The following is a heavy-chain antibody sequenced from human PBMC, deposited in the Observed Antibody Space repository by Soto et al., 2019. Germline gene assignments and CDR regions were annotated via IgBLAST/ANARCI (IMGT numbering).Heavy chain of an antibody. J-gene: IGHJ3*02. D-gene: IGHD5-12*01. CDR2: IYYSGSA. Sequence: SETLSLTCTVSGGSISSYYWSWIRQPPGKGLEWIGHIYYSGSANYNPSLKSRVTISVDTSKNQFSLRLGSVTAADTAVCYCARGGRDGYTFDNWGQGTMVTVS. CDR3: ARGGRDGYTFDN. CDR1: GGSISSYY. V-gene: IGHV4-59*01.